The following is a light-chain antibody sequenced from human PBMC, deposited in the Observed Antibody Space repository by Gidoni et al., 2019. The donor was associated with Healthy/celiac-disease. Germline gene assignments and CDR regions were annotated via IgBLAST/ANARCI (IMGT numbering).Light chain of an antibody. CDR3: SSYAGSNNLV. CDR2: EVS. Sequence: QSALTQPPSASGSPGQSVTISCTGTSRDAGGYNYVSWYQKHPGKAPKLMIYEVSKRPSGVPDRFSGSKSGNTASLTVSGLQAEDEADYYCSSYAGSNNLVFGGGTKLTVL. J-gene: IGLJ2*01. V-gene: IGLV2-8*01. CDR1: SRDAGGYNY.